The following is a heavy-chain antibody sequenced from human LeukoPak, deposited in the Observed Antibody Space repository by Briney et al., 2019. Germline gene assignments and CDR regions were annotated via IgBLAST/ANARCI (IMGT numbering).Heavy chain of an antibody. CDR1: GYTFTSYD. J-gene: IGHJ6*03. CDR3: ARALTIFGVVIKGGSPTMPPYYYYYYMDV. CDR2: ISAYNGNT. D-gene: IGHD3-3*01. V-gene: IGHV1-18*01. Sequence: ASGKVSCKASGYTFTSYDISWVRQAPGQGLEWMGWISAYNGNTNYAQKLQGRVTMTTDTSTSTAYMELRSLRSDDTAVYYCARALTIFGVVIKGGSPTMPPYYYYYYMDVWGKGTTVTVSS.